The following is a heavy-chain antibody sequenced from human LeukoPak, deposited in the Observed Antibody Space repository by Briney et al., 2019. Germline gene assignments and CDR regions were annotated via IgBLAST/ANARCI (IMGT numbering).Heavy chain of an antibody. V-gene: IGHV3-23*01. CDR1: GFTFSNYA. J-gene: IGHJ4*02. CDR3: AKAAYCGGDCLGYYFDY. Sequence: GGSLRLSCAASGFTFSNYAMNWVRQAPGKGLEWVSAISGSGFSTYYADSVKGRFTISRNNSKNTLYLQMNSLRAEDTAVYYCAKAAYCGGDCLGYYFDYWGQGTLVTVSS. D-gene: IGHD2-21*02. CDR2: ISGSGFST.